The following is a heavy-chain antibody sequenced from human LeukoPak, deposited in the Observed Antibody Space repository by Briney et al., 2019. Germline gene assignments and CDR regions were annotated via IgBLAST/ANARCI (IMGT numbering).Heavy chain of an antibody. CDR3: ARGVYSSSLSYYYYYMDV. Sequence: ASVKVSCKASGYTFTGYYMHWVRQAPGQGLEWMGWMNPNSGNTGYAQKFQGRVTITRNTSISTAYMELSSLRSEDTAVYYCARGVYSSSLSYYYYYMDVWGKGTTVTVSS. CDR2: MNPNSGNT. D-gene: IGHD6-6*01. CDR1: GYTFTGYY. J-gene: IGHJ6*03. V-gene: IGHV1-8*03.